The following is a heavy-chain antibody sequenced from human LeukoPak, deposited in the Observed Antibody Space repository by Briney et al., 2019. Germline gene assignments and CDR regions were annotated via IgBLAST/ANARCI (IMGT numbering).Heavy chain of an antibody. Sequence: SVKVSCKASGGTFSSYAISWVRQAPGQGLEWMGGIIPIFGTANYAQKFQGRVTITADESTSTAYMELSSLRSEDTAVYHCARDPNSDNPYYDFWRENWFDPWGQGTLVTVSS. J-gene: IGHJ5*02. CDR2: IIPIFGTA. D-gene: IGHD3-3*01. CDR1: GGTFSSYA. V-gene: IGHV1-69*13. CDR3: ARDPNSDNPYYDFWRENWFDP.